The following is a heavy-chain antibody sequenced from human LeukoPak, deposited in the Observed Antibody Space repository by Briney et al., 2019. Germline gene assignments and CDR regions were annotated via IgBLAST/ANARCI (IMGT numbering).Heavy chain of an antibody. V-gene: IGHV4-59*01. Sequence: NPLETLSLTCTVSGGSISIFFWSCIRHPPRKGLEWLGSLHNSGDTKYNPSLKTRVSLSLDTSKQQFSLRLSSVTAADTAVYYCARDLELERNRWNYFESWGQGTLVTVSS. CDR3: ARDLELERNRWNYFES. J-gene: IGHJ4*02. CDR2: LHNSGDT. D-gene: IGHD1-1*01. CDR1: GGSISIFF.